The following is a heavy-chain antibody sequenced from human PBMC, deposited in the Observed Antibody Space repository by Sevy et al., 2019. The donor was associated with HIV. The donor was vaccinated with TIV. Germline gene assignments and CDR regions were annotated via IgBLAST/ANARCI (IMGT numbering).Heavy chain of an antibody. CDR1: GYTFTSYG. CDR2: ISAYNGNT. V-gene: IGHV1-18*01. J-gene: IGHJ4*02. D-gene: IGHD2-2*01. CDR3: ASGGGHCSSTSCSLDY. Sequence: ASVKVSCKASGYTFTSYGISWVRQAPGQGLEWMGWISAYNGNTNYAQTLQGRVTMTTDTSTSTAYMELRSLRSDDTAVYYCASGGGHCSSTSCSLDYWGQGTLVTVSS.